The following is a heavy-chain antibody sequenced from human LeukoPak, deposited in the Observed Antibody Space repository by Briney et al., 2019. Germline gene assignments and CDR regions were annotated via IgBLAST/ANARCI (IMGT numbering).Heavy chain of an antibody. V-gene: IGHV3-23*01. Sequence: GGSLRLSCAASGFTFSSYAMSWVRQAPGKGLEWVSVISGSGDTAFYADSVKGRFTISRDNSKNTLSLQMNSLRAEDTAVYYCAKGSRSIAVDNLCDYWGQGTLVTVSS. CDR3: AKGSRSIAVDNLCDY. J-gene: IGHJ4*02. CDR1: GFTFSSYA. D-gene: IGHD6-6*01. CDR2: ISGSGDTA.